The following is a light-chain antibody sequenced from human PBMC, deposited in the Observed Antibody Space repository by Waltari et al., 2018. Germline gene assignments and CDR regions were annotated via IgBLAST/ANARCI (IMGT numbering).Light chain of an antibody. CDR1: ISNIATRD. CDR3: GAWDTSLNAGV. Sequence: QSILTQPPSVSAAPGQKVTISCSGTISNIATRDVPLYLQVPGTPPKLLIHENNKRPSGTPDRFSASKSGTIATLDISGLQTGDEADYYCGAWDTSLNAGVIGGGTKLTVL. V-gene: IGLV1-51*02. CDR2: ENN. J-gene: IGLJ3*02.